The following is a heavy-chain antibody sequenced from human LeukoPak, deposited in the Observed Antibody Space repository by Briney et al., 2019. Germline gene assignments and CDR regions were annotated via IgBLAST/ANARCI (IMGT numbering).Heavy chain of an antibody. D-gene: IGHD2-15*01. CDR3: AKRYCSGGSCYYY. CDR1: GFTFSSYA. CDR2: ISGSGGST. J-gene: IGHJ4*02. Sequence: PGGSLRLSCAASGFTFSSYAMSWVRQAPGKGLEWVSAISGSGGSTYYADSVKGRFTISRDNSKNTLYLQMSSLRAEDTAVYYCAKRYCSGGSCYYYWGQGTLVTVSS. V-gene: IGHV3-23*01.